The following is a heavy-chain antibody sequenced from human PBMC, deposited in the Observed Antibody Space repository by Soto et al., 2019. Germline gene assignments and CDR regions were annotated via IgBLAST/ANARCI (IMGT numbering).Heavy chain of an antibody. CDR1: GGSISSYY. Sequence: PSETLSLTCTVSGGSISSYYWSWIRQPPGNGLEWIGYIYYSGSTNYNPSLKSRVTISVDTSKNQFSLKLSSVTAADTAVYYCARAAHYDILTGYLNWFDPWGQGTLVTVSS. CDR2: IYYSGST. V-gene: IGHV4-59*08. CDR3: ARAAHYDILTGYLNWFDP. D-gene: IGHD3-9*01. J-gene: IGHJ5*02.